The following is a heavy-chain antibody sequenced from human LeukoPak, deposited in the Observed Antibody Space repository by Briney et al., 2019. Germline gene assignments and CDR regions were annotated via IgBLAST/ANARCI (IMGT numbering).Heavy chain of an antibody. CDR1: GFSFISYG. CDR2: MSDDGRNK. V-gene: IGHV3-30*18. D-gene: IGHD4-17*01. Sequence: GGSLRLSCAASGFSFISYGMHWVRQAPGKGLEWVGVMSDDGRNKKYADSVKGRFTISRDNSKDTLYLQMNSLRDEDTAVYYCAKRPSDYGDYVTYFDFWGQGTLVTVSS. J-gene: IGHJ4*02. CDR3: AKRPSDYGDYVTYFDF.